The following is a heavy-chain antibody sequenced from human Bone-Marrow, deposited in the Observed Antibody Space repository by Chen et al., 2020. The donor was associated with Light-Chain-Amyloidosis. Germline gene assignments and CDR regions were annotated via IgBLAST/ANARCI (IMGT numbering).Heavy chain of an antibody. CDR3: ARHGYVDIVMVGYGMDV. CDR2: IDPSDSYT. D-gene: IGHD5-18*01. J-gene: IGHJ6*02. V-gene: IGHV5-10-1*03. CDR1: GYNFTSYW. Sequence: EVQLVQSGAEVKKPGESLRISCKGSGYNFTSYWIYWVRQVPGKGLEWMGRIDPSDSYTNYSPSFQGHVTISADKSISTAYLQWSGLKASDTAIYYCARHGYVDIVMVGYGMDVWGQGTTVTVSS.